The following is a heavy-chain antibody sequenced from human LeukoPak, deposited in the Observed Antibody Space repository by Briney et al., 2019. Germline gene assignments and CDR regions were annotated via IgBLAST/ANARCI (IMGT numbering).Heavy chain of an antibody. V-gene: IGHV1-69*13. CDR1: GGAFSSYA. J-gene: IGHJ5*02. CDR3: ARFASDYDYIWGSYRRRWFDP. D-gene: IGHD3-16*02. Sequence: SVKVSCKASGGAFSSYAISWVRQAPGQGLEWMGGITPIFGTANYAQKFQGRVTITADESTSTAYMELSSLRSEDTAVYYCARFASDYDYIWGSYRRRWFDPWGQGTLVTVSS. CDR2: ITPIFGTA.